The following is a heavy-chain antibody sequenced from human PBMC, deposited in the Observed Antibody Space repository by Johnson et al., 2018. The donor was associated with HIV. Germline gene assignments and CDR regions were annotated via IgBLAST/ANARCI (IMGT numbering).Heavy chain of an antibody. Sequence: DVYLVESGGGLVQPGGSLRLSCAASGFTVSSNYMSWVRQAPGKGLEWVSGNGTAGDTYYPGSVKGRFTISRDNSKNTLYQQMNSLRAEDTAVYYCANEPHLDAFDIWGQGTMVTVSS. J-gene: IGHJ3*02. D-gene: IGHD1-14*01. CDR3: ANEPHLDAFDI. V-gene: IGHV3-66*01. CDR2: NGTAGDT. CDR1: GFTVSSNY.